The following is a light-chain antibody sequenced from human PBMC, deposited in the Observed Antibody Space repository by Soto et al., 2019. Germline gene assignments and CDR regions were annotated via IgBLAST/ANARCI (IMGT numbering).Light chain of an antibody. CDR1: QSVSSY. CDR2: DAS. J-gene: IGKJ2*01. V-gene: IGKV3-11*01. Sequence: EIVLTQSPDTLSLSPGERAILSCWASQSVSSYLAWYQQKPGQAPRLLIYDASNRAAGIPARFSGSGSGTDFTLTISSLAPGDFAVYYCQQRSNWPPLYTFGQGTKLEIK. CDR3: QQRSNWPPLYT.